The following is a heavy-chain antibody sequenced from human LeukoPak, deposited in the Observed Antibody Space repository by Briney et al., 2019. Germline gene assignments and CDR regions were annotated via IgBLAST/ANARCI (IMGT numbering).Heavy chain of an antibody. V-gene: IGHV3-23*01. CDR2: ISGSGGST. CDR1: GVTFSSYV. Sequence: PGGSLRLSCEASGVTFSSYVMSWVRQAPGKGLEWVSAISGSGGSTYYADSVKGRFTISRDNSKNTLYLQMNSLRAEDTAVYYCAKDFSPGFDYWGQGTLVTVSS. D-gene: IGHD3-3*01. J-gene: IGHJ4*02. CDR3: AKDFSPGFDY.